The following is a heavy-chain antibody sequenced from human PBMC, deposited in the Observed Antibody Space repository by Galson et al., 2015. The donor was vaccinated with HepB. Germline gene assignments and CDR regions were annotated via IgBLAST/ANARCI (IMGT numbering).Heavy chain of an antibody. CDR2: INAGNGNT. CDR1: GSTFTSYA. J-gene: IGHJ4*02. CDR3: ARALGYCTNGVCYNPFDY. V-gene: IGHV1-3*01. Sequence: SVKVSCKASGSTFTSYAMHWVRQAPGQRLEWMGWINAGNGNTKYSQKFQGRVTITRDTSASTAYMELSSLRSEDTAVYYCARALGYCTNGVCYNPFDYWGQGTLVTVSS. D-gene: IGHD2-8*01.